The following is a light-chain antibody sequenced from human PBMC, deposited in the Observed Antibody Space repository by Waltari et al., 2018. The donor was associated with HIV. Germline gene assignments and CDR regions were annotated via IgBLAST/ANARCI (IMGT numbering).Light chain of an antibody. CDR2: AAS. CDR3: QQYKGYPLT. J-gene: IGKJ5*01. CDR1: HDISNY. V-gene: IGKV1-16*02. Sequence: DIQMTQSPSSLSASVGDRVTITCRARHDISNYLAWFQQRPGEAPKSLIYAASTLQSGVPSKVRGSGSETYFTLTINSLQSEDSATYYCQQYKGYPLTFGQGTRLEIK.